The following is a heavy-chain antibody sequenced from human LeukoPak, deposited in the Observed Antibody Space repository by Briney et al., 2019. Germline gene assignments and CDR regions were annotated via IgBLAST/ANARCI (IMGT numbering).Heavy chain of an antibody. CDR2: INPSGGST. J-gene: IGHJ4*02. Sequence: ASVKVSCKASGYTFTSYYMHWVRQAPGQGLEWMGIINPSGGSTSYAQKFQGRVTMTRDTSTSTVYMELSSLRSEDTAVYYCARDAAIAARPVGCFDYWGQGTLVTVSS. D-gene: IGHD6-13*01. CDR3: ARDAAIAARPVGCFDY. CDR1: GYTFTSYY. V-gene: IGHV1-46*01.